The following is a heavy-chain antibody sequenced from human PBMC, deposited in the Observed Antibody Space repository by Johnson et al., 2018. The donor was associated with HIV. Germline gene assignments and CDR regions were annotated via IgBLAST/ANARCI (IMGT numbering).Heavy chain of an antibody. V-gene: IGHV3-53*01. CDR1: GFTVSSNY. CDR3: ARDSTPRGGDHVGYAFDI. Sequence: VQLVESGGGLIQPGGSLRLSCAASGFTVSSNYMSWVRQAPGKGLEWVSVIYSGGSTYYADSVKGRFPISRDNSKNTLYLQMNSLRAEDTAVYYCARDSTPRGGDHVGYAFDIWGRGTMVTVSS. CDR2: IYSGGST. J-gene: IGHJ3*02. D-gene: IGHD4-17*01.